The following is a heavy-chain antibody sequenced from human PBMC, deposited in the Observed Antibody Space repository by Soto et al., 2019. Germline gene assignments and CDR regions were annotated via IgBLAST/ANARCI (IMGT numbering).Heavy chain of an antibody. Sequence: SETLSLTCAVSGYSITSDYYWGWIRQPPGKGLEWLGSFYHGGSTYYHPSLKSRITISLDTSKNQFSLNLRSLTVADTAFYYCALGALAGTVAEYFQRWGQGTLVTVSS. V-gene: IGHV4-38-2*01. CDR2: FYHGGST. CDR1: GYSITSDYY. J-gene: IGHJ1*01. D-gene: IGHD6-19*01. CDR3: ALGALAGTVAEYFQR.